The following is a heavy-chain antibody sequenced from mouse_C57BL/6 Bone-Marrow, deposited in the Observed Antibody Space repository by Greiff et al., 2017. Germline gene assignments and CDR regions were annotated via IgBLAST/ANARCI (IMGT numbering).Heavy chain of an antibody. Sequence: VQLQQSGAELVRPGASVTLSCKASGYTFTDYEMHWVKQTPVHGLEWIGAIDPETGGTAYNQKFKGKAILTADKSSSTAYMELRSLTSEDSAVYYCTRWGTTVVATDFDVWGTGTTFTVSS. CDR3: TRWGTTVVATDFDV. CDR2: IDPETGGT. J-gene: IGHJ1*03. V-gene: IGHV1-15*01. CDR1: GYTFTDYE. D-gene: IGHD1-1*01.